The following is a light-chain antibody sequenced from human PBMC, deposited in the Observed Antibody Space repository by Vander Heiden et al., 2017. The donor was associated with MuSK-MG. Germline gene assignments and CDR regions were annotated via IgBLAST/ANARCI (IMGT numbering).Light chain of an antibody. CDR3: AAWDDSLSAVV. CDR2: SNN. CDR1: SSNIGSNY. V-gene: IGLV1-47*02. J-gene: IGLJ2*01. Sequence: QSVLTQPPSASGTPGQRVTISCSGSSSNIGSNYVYWYQQLPGTAPKLLIYSNNQRPSGVPDRFSGSKSGTSASLAISGLRSEDEADYYCAAWDDSLSAVVFGGGTKLTGL.